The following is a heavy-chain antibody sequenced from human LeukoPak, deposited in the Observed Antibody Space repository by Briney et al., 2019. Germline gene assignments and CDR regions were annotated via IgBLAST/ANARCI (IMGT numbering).Heavy chain of an antibody. J-gene: IGHJ6*02. Sequence: SETLSLTCAVYGGSFSGYYWSWIRQPPGKGLEWIGEINHSGSTNYNPSLKSRVAISVDTSKNQFSLKLSSVTAADTAVYYCARGARSTIFGVVIHTGMDVWGQGTTVTVSS. V-gene: IGHV4-34*01. CDR1: GGSFSGYY. D-gene: IGHD3-3*01. CDR3: ARGARSTIFGVVIHTGMDV. CDR2: INHSGST.